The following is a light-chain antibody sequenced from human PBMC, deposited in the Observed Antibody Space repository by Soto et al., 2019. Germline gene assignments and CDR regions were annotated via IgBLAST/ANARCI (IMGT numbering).Light chain of an antibody. CDR3: QQYGSSPRT. CDR2: GAS. Sequence: EIVLTQSPGALSLSPGERATLSCGASQSVSSSYLAWYQQKPGQAPRLLIYGASTRATGIPDRFSGSGSGTDLTLTMNRLEPEDFVVYYCQQYGSSPRTFGQGTKVEIK. J-gene: IGKJ1*01. CDR1: QSVSSSY. V-gene: IGKV3-20*01.